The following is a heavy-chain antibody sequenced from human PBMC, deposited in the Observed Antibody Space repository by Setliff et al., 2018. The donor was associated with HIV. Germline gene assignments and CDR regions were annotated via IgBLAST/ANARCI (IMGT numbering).Heavy chain of an antibody. CDR1: GDSISTDNYH. CDR3: ARGYSGYVGFTSMDV. V-gene: IGHV4-39*07. Sequence: PSETLSLTCTVSGDSISTDNYHWGWIRQPPGKGLEWIGHTANTDYNPSLKSRVTVSVDTSKNQLSLRLSSVTAADTAVYYCARGYSGYVGFTSMDVWGKGTTVTVS. CDR2: TANT. J-gene: IGHJ6*04. D-gene: IGHD1-26*01.